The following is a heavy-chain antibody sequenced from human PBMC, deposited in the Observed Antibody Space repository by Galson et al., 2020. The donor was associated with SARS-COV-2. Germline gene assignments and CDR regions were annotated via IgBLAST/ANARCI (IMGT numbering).Heavy chain of an antibody. J-gene: IGHJ4*02. V-gene: IGHV3-23*01. CDR2: ISGSGGST. Sequence: GGSLRLSCAASGFTFTRYAMTWVRQAPGKGLEWVSGISGSGGSTYYADSVKGRFTISRDNSKNTLYLQMNSLRAEDTAIYYCAKMEGIAVAATPNWGQGTLVTVSS. D-gene: IGHD6-19*01. CDR3: AKMEGIAVAATPN. CDR1: GFTFTRYA.